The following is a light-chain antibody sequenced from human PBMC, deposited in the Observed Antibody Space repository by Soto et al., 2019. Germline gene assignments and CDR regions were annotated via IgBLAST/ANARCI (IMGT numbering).Light chain of an antibody. CDR1: SSNIGAGYD. J-gene: IGLJ2*01. CDR2: GNS. V-gene: IGLV1-40*01. CDR3: QAYDGSLSGSL. Sequence: QSVLTQPPSVSGAPGQRVTISCTGSSSNIGAGYDVYWYQQLPGKAPKLLIYGNSIRPSGVPDRFSGSRSGTSASLAITGPQAEDEAAYYCQAYDGSLSGSLFAGGTQLTVL.